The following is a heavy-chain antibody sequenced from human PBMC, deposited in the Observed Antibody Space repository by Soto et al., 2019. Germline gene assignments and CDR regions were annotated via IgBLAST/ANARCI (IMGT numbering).Heavy chain of an antibody. V-gene: IGHV1-18*01. CDR1: GYTFNSYG. CDR2: ISVYNGNT. Sequence: QVQLVQSGGEVKKPGASVKVSCKTSGYTFNSYGMSWVRQAPGQGLEWMGWISVYNGNTIYAEKFQGRVTLTTDTSPSTAHMGPRGLGYDEPGGFFWARDWGGWGPGGGDSWGQGTLVTVSS. J-gene: IGHJ4*02. D-gene: IGHD3-16*01. CDR3: ARDWGGWGPGGGDS.